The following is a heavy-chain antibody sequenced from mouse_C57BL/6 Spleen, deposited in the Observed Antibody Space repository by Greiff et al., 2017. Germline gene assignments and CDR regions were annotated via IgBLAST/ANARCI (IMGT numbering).Heavy chain of an antibody. J-gene: IGHJ2*01. V-gene: IGHV1-31*01. CDR3: ARWGLRPEYYFDY. Sequence: VHVKQSGPELVKPGASVKISCKASGYSFTGYYMHWVKQSHGNILDWIGYIYPYNGVSSYNQKFKGKATLTVDKSSSTAYMELRSLTSEDSAVYYCARWGLRPEYYFDYWGQGTTLTVSS. D-gene: IGHD2-4*01. CDR1: GYSFTGYY. CDR2: IYPYNGVS.